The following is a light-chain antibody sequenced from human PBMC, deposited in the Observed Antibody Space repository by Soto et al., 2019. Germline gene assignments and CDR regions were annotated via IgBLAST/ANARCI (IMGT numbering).Light chain of an antibody. J-gene: IGKJ1*01. Sequence: DIQVTQSPSSLSASVGDRVTITCRASQDIEAYLAWYQQKPGKVPKLLIYAASTLQSGVPSRFSGSGSGTDFTLVISSLQPEDFATYYCQSYNTAPRTFGQGTKVDIK. CDR2: AAS. V-gene: IGKV1-27*01. CDR3: QSYNTAPRT. CDR1: QDIEAY.